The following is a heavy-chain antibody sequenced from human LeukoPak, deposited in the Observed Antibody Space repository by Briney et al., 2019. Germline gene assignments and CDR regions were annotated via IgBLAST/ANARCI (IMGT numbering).Heavy chain of an antibody. V-gene: IGHV3-30*02. CDR2: IRFDGSNK. Sequence: PGGSLRLSCAASGFTFSTYGMRWVRQAPGKGLEWVAFIRFDGSNKYYADSVKGRFTISRDNSKNTLYLQMNSLRAEDTAVYYCARGGKGAPPWAFDIWGQGTMVTVSS. J-gene: IGHJ3*02. CDR3: ARGGKGAPPWAFDI. D-gene: IGHD1-26*01. CDR1: GFTFSTYG.